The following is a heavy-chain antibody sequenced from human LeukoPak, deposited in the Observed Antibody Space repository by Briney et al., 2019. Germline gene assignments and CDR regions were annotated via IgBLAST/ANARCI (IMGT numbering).Heavy chain of an antibody. CDR1: GFTFSSYA. V-gene: IGHV3-30-3*01. J-gene: IGHJ6*02. CDR2: ISYDGSNK. Sequence: GRSLRLSCAASGFTFSSYAMHWVRQAPGKGLEWVAVISYDGSNKYYADSVKGRFTISRDNSKNTLYLQMNSLRAEDTAVYYCARVDQLGLQSDYYYYGMDVWGQGTTVTVSS. D-gene: IGHD1-7*01. CDR3: ARVDQLGLQSDYYYYGMDV.